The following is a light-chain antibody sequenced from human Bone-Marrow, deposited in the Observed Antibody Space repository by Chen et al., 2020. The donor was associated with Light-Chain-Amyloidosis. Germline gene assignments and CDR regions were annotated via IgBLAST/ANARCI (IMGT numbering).Light chain of an antibody. CDR3: QVWDRSSDRPV. CDR2: DDS. V-gene: IGLV3-21*02. J-gene: IGLJ3*02. Sequence: SYVLTQPSSVSVAPGQTAPIACGGTNIGSTSVHWYQQTPGQAPLLVVYDDSDRPSGIPERLSGSNSGNTATLTISRVEAGDEADYYCQVWDRSSDRPVFGGGTNLTVL. CDR1: NIGSTS.